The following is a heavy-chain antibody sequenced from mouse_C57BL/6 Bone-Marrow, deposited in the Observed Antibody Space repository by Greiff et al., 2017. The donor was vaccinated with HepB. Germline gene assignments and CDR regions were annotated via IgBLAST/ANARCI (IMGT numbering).Heavy chain of an antibody. CDR3: ARGWSLY. J-gene: IGHJ3*01. V-gene: IGHV1-66*01. Sequence: VQLKESGPELVKPGASVKISCKASGYSFTSYYIHWVKQRPGQGLEWIGWIYPGSGNTQYNEKFKGKATLTADTSSSTAYMQLSSLTSEDSAVYYCARGWSLYWGQGTLVTVSA. CDR2: IYPGSGNT. D-gene: IGHD2-3*01. CDR1: GYSFTSYY.